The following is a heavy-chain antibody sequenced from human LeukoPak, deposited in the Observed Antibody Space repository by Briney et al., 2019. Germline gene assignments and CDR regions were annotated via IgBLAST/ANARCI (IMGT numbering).Heavy chain of an antibody. J-gene: IGHJ4*02. D-gene: IGHD2-15*01. CDR2: ISAYNGNT. V-gene: IGHV1-18*01. CDR3: ARLSDVVVVAATPAFDY. CDR1: GYTFTSYG. Sequence: AATLKVSCKASGYTFTSYGISWVRQAPGQGLELVGWISAYNGNTNYAQKLQGRVTMTTDTSTSTAYMELRSLRSDDTAVYYCARLSDVVVVAATPAFDYWGQGTLVTVSS.